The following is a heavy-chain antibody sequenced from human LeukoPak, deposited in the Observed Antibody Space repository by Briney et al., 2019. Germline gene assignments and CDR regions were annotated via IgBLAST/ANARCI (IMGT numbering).Heavy chain of an antibody. D-gene: IGHD6-19*01. Sequence: ASVKVSCKASGYTFTSYYMHWVRQAPGQGLEWMGIINPSGGSTSYAQKFQGRVTVTRDTSTSTVYMELSSLRSEDTAVYYCARASSGWLFDYWGQGTLVTVSS. CDR1: GYTFTSYY. CDR2: INPSGGST. V-gene: IGHV1-46*03. CDR3: ARASSGWLFDY. J-gene: IGHJ4*02.